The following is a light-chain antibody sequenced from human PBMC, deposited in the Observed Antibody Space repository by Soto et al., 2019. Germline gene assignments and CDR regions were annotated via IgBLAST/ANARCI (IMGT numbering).Light chain of an antibody. CDR2: DAS. V-gene: IGKV3-11*01. J-gene: IGKJ1*01. CDR1: QSISFY. Sequence: EIVLTQSPATLSLSLGERATLSCRASQSISFYLTWYQHKPGQAPRLLIYDASTRATGIPARFSGSGSGTEFTLTISSLQPDDSATYYCQRYDSPPPTFGQGTKVDIK. CDR3: QRYDSPPPT.